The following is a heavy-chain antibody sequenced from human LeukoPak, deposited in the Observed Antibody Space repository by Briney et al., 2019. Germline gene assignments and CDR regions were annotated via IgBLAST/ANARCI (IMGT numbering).Heavy chain of an antibody. Sequence: SETLSLTCAVYGGSFNTYYWSWIRQPPGKGLEWIGEITRSGSTNYNPSLKSRVTISSDTSKNQFSLKLTSVTAADTAVYYCARVTRFNEFGELWFDYWGQGTLLTVSS. CDR2: ITRSGST. D-gene: IGHD3-10*01. V-gene: IGHV4-34*01. CDR1: GGSFNTYY. CDR3: ARVTRFNEFGELWFDY. J-gene: IGHJ4*02.